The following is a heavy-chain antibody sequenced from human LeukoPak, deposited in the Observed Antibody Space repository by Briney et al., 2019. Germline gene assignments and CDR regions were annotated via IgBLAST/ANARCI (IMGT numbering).Heavy chain of an antibody. CDR3: ARGLGGNRRHWFDP. Sequence: SQTLSLTCAVSGDSVSSNSAAWNWIRQSPSRGLEWLGRTYYRSKWYNDYAVSVKSRITINPDTSKNQFSLQLNSVTPEDTAVCYCARGLGGNRRHWFDPWGQGTLVTVSS. J-gene: IGHJ5*02. CDR1: GDSVSSNSAA. D-gene: IGHD4-23*01. CDR2: TYYRSKWYN. V-gene: IGHV6-1*01.